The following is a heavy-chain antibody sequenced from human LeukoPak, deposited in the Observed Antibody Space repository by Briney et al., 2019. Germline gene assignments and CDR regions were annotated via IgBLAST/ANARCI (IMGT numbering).Heavy chain of an antibody. J-gene: IGHJ4*02. V-gene: IGHV1-69*13. D-gene: IGHD2-2*01. Sequence: SVKVSCKASGGTFSSYAISWVRQAPGQGLEWMGGTIPIFGTANYAQKFQGRVTITADESTSTAYMELSSLRSEDTAVYYCARGLRGSPAFDYWGQGTLVTVSS. CDR3: ARGLRGSPAFDY. CDR2: TIPIFGTA. CDR1: GGTFSSYA.